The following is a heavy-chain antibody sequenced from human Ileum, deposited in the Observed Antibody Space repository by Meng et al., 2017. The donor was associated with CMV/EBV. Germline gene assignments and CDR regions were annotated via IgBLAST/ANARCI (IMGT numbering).Heavy chain of an antibody. CDR3: ARPYTGASTLPF. D-gene: IGHD1-26*01. J-gene: IGHJ4*02. CDR2: INNDGNTA. CDR1: GFTFRDYW. Sequence: GESLKISCGASGFTFRDYWMHWVRQSPGKGLVWVSRINNDGNTADYADSVKGRFTISRDNTKNTLYLQMNSLRAEDTAVYYCARPYTGASTLPFWGQGTLVTVSS. V-gene: IGHV3-74*01.